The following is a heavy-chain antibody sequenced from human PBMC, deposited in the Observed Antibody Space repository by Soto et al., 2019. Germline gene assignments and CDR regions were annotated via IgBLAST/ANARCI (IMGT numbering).Heavy chain of an antibody. V-gene: IGHV3-21*01. CDR1: GFTFSSYS. J-gene: IGHJ4*02. Sequence: EVQLVESGGGLVKPGGSLRLSCAASGFTFSSYSMNWVRQAPGKGLEWVSSISSSSSYIYYADSVEGRFTISRDNAKNSLYLQMNSLRAEDTAVYYCARRGGPGDFDYWGQGTLVTVSS. CDR2: ISSSSSYI. D-gene: IGHD3-16*01. CDR3: ARRGGPGDFDY.